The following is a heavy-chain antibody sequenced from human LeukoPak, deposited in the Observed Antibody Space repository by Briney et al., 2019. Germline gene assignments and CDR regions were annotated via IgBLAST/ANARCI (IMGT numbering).Heavy chain of an antibody. D-gene: IGHD3-3*01. Sequence: ASVKVSCKASGYTFTSYDINWVRQATGQGLEWMGWMNPNSGNTGYAQKFQGRVTITRNTSISTAYMELSSLRSEDTAVYYCARVWRETYYDFWSGPAWFDPWGQGTLVTVSS. J-gene: IGHJ5*02. CDR2: MNPNSGNT. CDR1: GYTFTSYD. V-gene: IGHV1-8*03. CDR3: ARVWRETYYDFWSGPAWFDP.